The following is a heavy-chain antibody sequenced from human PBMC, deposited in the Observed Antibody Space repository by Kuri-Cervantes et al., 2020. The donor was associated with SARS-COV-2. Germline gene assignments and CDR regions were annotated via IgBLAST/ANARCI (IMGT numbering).Heavy chain of an antibody. D-gene: IGHD5-18*01. CDR2: IYYSGST. V-gene: IGHV4-59*11. J-gene: IGHJ5*02. CDR3: ARLGGYRSGYNWFDP. Sequence: GSLRLSCTVSGGSISSHYWSWIRQPPGKGLEWIGYIYYSGSTYYNPSLRSRVTISVDPSKAQFSLNLISVTAADTAVYYCARLGGYRSGYNWFDPWGQGTLVTVSS. CDR1: GGSISSHY.